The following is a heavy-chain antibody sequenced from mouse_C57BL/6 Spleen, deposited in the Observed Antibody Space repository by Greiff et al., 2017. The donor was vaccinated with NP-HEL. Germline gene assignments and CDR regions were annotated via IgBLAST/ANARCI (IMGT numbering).Heavy chain of an antibody. CDR1: GFNIKDYY. Sequence: EVQLQQSGAELVKPGASVKLSCTASGFNIKDYYMHWVKQRTEQGLEWIGRIDPEDGETKYAPKFQGKATLTADTSSNTAYLQLSSLTSEDTAVYYCARDGYYWFAYWGQGTLVTVSA. J-gene: IGHJ3*01. CDR3: ARDGYYWFAY. V-gene: IGHV14-2*01. CDR2: IDPEDGET. D-gene: IGHD2-3*01.